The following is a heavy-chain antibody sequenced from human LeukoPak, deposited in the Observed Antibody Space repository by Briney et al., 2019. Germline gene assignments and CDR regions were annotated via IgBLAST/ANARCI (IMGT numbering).Heavy chain of an antibody. V-gene: IGHV3-9*01. J-gene: IGHJ4*02. CDR1: GFTFDDYA. CDR2: ISWNSGSI. Sequence: GGSLRLSCAASGFTFDDYAMHWVRQAPGKGLEWVSGISWNSGSIGYADSVKGRFTISRDNAKNSLYLQMNSLRAEDTALYYCAKDRDYYGSGSYIVSDYWGQGTLVTVPS. D-gene: IGHD3-10*01. CDR3: AKDRDYYGSGSYIVSDY.